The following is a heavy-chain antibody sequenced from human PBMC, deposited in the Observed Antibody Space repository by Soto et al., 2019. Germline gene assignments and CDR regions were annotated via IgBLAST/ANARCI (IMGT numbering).Heavy chain of an antibody. CDR3: ARRWRFGDFDY. CDR2: INHSGST. D-gene: IGHD3-10*01. J-gene: IGHJ4*02. Sequence: QVQLQQWGAGLLKPSETLSLTCAVYGGSFSGYYWSWIRQPPGKGLEWIGEINHSGSTNYNPSLKSRVPIPVDTSKHQFSLKLSSVTAADTAVYYCARRWRFGDFDYWGQGTLVTVSS. CDR1: GGSFSGYY. V-gene: IGHV4-34*01.